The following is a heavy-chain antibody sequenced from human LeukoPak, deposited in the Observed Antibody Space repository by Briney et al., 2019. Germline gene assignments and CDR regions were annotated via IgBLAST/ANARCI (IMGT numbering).Heavy chain of an antibody. J-gene: IGHJ6*03. CDR3: ARARGWEPNHYYYMDV. CDR1: GFTFNSYA. CDR2: IWYDGSNK. V-gene: IGHV3-33*01. D-gene: IGHD1-26*01. Sequence: GRSLRLSCAASGFTFNSYAMHWVRQAPGKGLEWVALIWYDGSNKYYADSVEGRFTVSRDNSKNTLYLQMNSLRAEDTAVYYCARARGWEPNHYYYMDVWGKGTTVTVSS.